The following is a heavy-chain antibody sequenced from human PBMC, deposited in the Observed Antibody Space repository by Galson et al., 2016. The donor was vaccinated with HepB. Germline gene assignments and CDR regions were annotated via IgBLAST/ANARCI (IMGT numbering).Heavy chain of an antibody. CDR3: VEGAGTIDY. V-gene: IGHV3-48*02. Sequence: SLRFSCAASGFIFNSYSMNWVRQAPGKGLEWISYISSSSNSMYYADSVKGRFTISRDNAKNSLYLQMNSLRDEDTAVYYCVEGAGTIDYWGQGTLVTVSS. CDR2: ISSSSNSM. D-gene: IGHD6-19*01. CDR1: GFIFNSYS. J-gene: IGHJ4*02.